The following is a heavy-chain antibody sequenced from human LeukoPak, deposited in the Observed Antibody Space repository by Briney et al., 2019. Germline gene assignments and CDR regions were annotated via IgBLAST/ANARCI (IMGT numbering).Heavy chain of an antibody. J-gene: IGHJ1*01. V-gene: IGHV1-69*13. Sequence: SVKVSCKASGGTFSNYAISWVRQAPGQGLEWMGAIIPIFGTANYAQKFQGRVTITADESTSTAYMELSSLRSEDTAVYYCARILSSSWYQYFHHWGQGTLVTVSS. D-gene: IGHD6-19*01. CDR1: GGTFSNYA. CDR2: IIPIFGTA. CDR3: ARILSSSWYQYFHH.